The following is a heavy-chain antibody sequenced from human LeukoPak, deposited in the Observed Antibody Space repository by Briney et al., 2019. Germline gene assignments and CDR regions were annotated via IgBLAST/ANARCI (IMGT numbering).Heavy chain of an antibody. Sequence: PSETLSLTCAVYNGSFSGYYWSRIRQSPGKGLEWIGEINHSGGTNYNPSLKSRLTISVDTSKNQFSLKLSSVTAADTAVYYCARGAPTVTLRIFFYWGQGTLVTVSS. CDR2: INHSGGT. CDR1: NGSFSGYY. J-gene: IGHJ4*02. CDR3: ARGAPTVTLRIFFY. V-gene: IGHV4-34*01. D-gene: IGHD4-17*01.